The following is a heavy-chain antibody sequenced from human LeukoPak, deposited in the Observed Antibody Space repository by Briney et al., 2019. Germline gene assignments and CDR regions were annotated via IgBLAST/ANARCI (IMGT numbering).Heavy chain of an antibody. V-gene: IGHV5-51*01. D-gene: IGHD1/OR15-1a*01. J-gene: IGHJ4*02. CDR2: IFPGDSDT. CDR1: GYTFTTHW. Sequence: PGESLKISCKGSGYTFTTHWIAWVRQMPGKGLEWMGIIFPGDSDTTYSPSLEGQVTISADKSINTAYLQWSSLKASDTAMYYCATSESQTRFDFWGKGTLVTVSS. CDR3: ATSESQTRFDF.